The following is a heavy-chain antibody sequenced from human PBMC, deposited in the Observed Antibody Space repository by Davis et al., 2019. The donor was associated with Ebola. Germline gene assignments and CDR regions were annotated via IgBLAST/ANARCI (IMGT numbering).Heavy chain of an antibody. CDR1: GGSISSAFHF. CDR2: VFFSGSA. V-gene: IGHV4-39*01. CDR3: AGLLRSLEWGDY. J-gene: IGHJ4*02. D-gene: IGHD3-3*01. Sequence: PSETLSLTCSVSGGSISSAFHFWGWFRQPPAGGLERIGNVFFSGSAYYNPSLKSRVTISVDTSTNQFSLNLASVTAADTAVYYCAGLLRSLEWGDYWGQGALVAVSS.